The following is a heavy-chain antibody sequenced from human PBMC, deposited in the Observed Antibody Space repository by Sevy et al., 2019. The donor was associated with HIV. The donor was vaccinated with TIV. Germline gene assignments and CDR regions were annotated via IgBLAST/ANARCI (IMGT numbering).Heavy chain of an antibody. V-gene: IGHV3-15*01. J-gene: IGHJ3*01. CDR1: GFTFSNAW. D-gene: IGHD2-21*01. Sequence: GGSLRLSCAASGFTFSNAWISWVRQAPGKGLEWVGRVKSKTDAGTTDYAAPVKGRFTISRDDSKNTVYLQMSSLKSEDTAVYYCTTGRNCGGDCHACDLWGQGTMVTVSS. CDR2: VKSKTDAGTT. CDR3: TTGRNCGGDCHACDL.